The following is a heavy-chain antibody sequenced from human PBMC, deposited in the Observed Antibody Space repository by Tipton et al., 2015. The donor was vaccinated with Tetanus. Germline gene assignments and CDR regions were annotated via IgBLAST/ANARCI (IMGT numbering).Heavy chain of an antibody. Sequence: LRLSCTVSGGSLRDGDHYWSWIRQPPGKGLEWIGFIYRNGGTYYNPSLKSRATISVDRSKNQFSLKLGSVTAADTAVYFCARGGTMVHGVILQDHFYYWGQGTLVTVSS. CDR3: ARGGTMVHGVILQDHFYY. V-gene: IGHV4-30-2*01. J-gene: IGHJ4*02. CDR1: GGSLRDGDHY. D-gene: IGHD3-10*01. CDR2: IYRNGGT.